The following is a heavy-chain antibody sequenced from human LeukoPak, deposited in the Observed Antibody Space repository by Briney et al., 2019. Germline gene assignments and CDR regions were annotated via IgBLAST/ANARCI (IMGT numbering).Heavy chain of an antibody. J-gene: IGHJ4*02. CDR2: IYSKADGGTI. CDR1: GFTFSNAW. D-gene: IGHD3-22*01. Sequence: PGGSLRLSCAASGFTFSNAWMNWLRQAPGKGLEWVGRIYSKADGGTIEYPAPVKGRFTISRDDSKNTLYLQMNSLKTEDTAVYYCTRGSNRYDSSDLDNWGQGTLVTVSS. V-gene: IGHV3-15*01. CDR3: TRGSNRYDSSDLDN.